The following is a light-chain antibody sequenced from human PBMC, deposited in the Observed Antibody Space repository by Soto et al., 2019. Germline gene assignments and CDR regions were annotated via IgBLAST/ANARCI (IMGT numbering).Light chain of an antibody. CDR2: EVS. CDR3: SSYAGGNNLL. J-gene: IGLJ2*01. CDR1: SSDVGGYNY. V-gene: IGLV2-8*01. Sequence: QSVLTQPPSASGSPGQSVTISCTGTSSDVGGYNYVSWHQQHPGKAPKLMIYEVSKRPSGVPDRFSGFKSGNTASLTVSGLQAEDGGDYYCSSYAGGNNLLFGGGTKLPVL.